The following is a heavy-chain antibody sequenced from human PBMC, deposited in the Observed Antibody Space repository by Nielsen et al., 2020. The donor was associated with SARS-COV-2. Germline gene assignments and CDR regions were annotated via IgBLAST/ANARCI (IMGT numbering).Heavy chain of an antibody. CDR3: ASWRGSSSWYYYYYYGMDV. CDR2: ISSSGSTI. CDR1: GFTFSSYE. D-gene: IGHD6-13*01. V-gene: IGHV3-48*03. J-gene: IGHJ6*02. Sequence: GESLKISCAASGFTFSSYEMNWVRQAPGKGLEWVSYISSSGSTIYYADSVKGRFTISRDNAKNSLYLQMNSLRAEDTAVYYCASWRGSSSWYYYYYYGMDVWGQGTTVTVSS.